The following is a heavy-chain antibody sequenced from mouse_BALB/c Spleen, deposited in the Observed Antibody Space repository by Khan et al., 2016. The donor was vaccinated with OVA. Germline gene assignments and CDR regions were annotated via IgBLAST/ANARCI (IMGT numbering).Heavy chain of an antibody. CDR3: GRGHFYGTTYDYWYFDV. CDR2: INSGGSA. Sequence: EVELVESGGGLVKPGGPLKLSCAASGFTFSSYAMSWVRQTPEKRLEWVASINSGGSAYSLDSMQGRFTISSDNARNILYLQMSSLRSEDTAMYYCGRGHFYGTTYDYWYFDVWGAGTTVTVSS. V-gene: IGHV5-6-5*01. CDR1: GFTFSSYA. D-gene: IGHD1-1*01. J-gene: IGHJ1*01.